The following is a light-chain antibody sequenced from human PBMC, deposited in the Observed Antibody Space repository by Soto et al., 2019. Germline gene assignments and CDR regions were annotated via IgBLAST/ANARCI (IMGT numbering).Light chain of an antibody. J-gene: IGKJ4*01. CDR2: KAS. Sequence: DIQMTQSPSTLSASVGDRVTITCRASQSISSWLAWYQHKPGKAPNLLIYKASSLESGVPSRFSGSGSGTEFTLTVSSLQPDDLATYYCQQYDSYPLTFGGGTKVEIK. CDR3: QQYDSYPLT. V-gene: IGKV1-5*03. CDR1: QSISSW.